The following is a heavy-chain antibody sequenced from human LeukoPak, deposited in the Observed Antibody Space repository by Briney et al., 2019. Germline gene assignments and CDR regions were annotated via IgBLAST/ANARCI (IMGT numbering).Heavy chain of an antibody. D-gene: IGHD2-21*02. CDR2: IYYSGST. V-gene: IGHV4-59*01. CDR3: ARDSYCGGDCYSGSERRLDY. Sequence: QPSETLSLTCTVSGGSISSYYWSWIRQPPGKGLEWIGYIYYSGSTNYNPSLKSRVTISVDTSKNQFSLKLSSVTAADTAVYYCARDSYCGGDCYSGSERRLDYWGQGTLVTVSS. J-gene: IGHJ4*02. CDR1: GGSISSYY.